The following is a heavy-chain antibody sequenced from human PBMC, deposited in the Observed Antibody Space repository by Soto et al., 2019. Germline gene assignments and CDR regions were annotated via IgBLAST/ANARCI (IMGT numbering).Heavy chain of an antibody. CDR2: TIPIFGTA. CDR3: ARRVSGSYHFDY. J-gene: IGHJ4*02. V-gene: IGHV1-69*12. Sequence: QVQLVQSGAEVKKPGSSVKVSCKASGGTFSSYAISWVRQAPGQGLEWMGGTIPIFGTANYAQKFQGRVTITADESTSTVCMELSSLRSEDTAVYYCARRVSGSYHFDYWGQGTLVTVSS. CDR1: GGTFSSYA. D-gene: IGHD1-26*01.